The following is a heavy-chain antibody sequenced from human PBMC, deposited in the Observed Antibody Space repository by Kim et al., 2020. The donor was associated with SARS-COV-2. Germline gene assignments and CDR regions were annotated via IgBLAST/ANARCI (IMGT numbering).Heavy chain of an antibody. CDR3: TTARSSGWRIDY. D-gene: IGHD6-19*01. CDR2: IKSKTDGGTT. J-gene: IGHJ4*02. CDR1: GFTFSNAW. V-gene: IGHV3-15*01. Sequence: GGSLRLSCAASGFTFSNAWMSWVRQAPGKGLEWVGRIKSKTDGGTTDYAASVKGRFTISRDDSKNTLYLQMNSLKTEDTAVYYCTTARSSGWRIDYWGQGTLVTVSS.